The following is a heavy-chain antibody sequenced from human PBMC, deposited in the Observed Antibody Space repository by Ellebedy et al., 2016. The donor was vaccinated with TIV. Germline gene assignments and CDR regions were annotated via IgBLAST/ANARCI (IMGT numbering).Heavy chain of an antibody. CDR3: ARVYFSAATEHGMDV. Sequence: AASVKVSCQASGYTFTSYGISWVRQAPGQGLEWMGWISTYTGSTNYAQELQGRVTMTRDTSTSTAYMELRGLRSDDTAVYYCARVYFSAATEHGMDVWGQGTTVTVSS. D-gene: IGHD6-13*01. J-gene: IGHJ6*02. CDR2: ISTYTGST. V-gene: IGHV1-18*01. CDR1: GYTFTSYG.